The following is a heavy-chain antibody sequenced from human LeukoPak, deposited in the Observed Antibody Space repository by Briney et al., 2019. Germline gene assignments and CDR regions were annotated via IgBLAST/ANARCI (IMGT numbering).Heavy chain of an antibody. CDR3: ARGDCSSTSCLYYYYYYMDV. CDR2: IYYSGST. V-gene: IGHV4-59*01. CDR1: GGSISSYY. D-gene: IGHD2-2*01. J-gene: IGHJ6*03. Sequence: SETLSLTCTVSGGSISSYYWSWIRQPPGKGLEWIGYIYYSGSTNYNPSLKSRVTISVDTSRNQFSLKLSSVTAADTAVYYCARGDCSSTSCLYYYYYYMDVWGKGTTVTVSS.